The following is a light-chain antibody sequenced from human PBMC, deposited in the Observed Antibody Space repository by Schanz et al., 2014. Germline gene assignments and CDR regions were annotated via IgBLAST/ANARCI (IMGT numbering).Light chain of an antibody. V-gene: IGKV3-20*01. CDR3: QHYSLSPL. CDR2: GAS. CDR1: QSVSSY. J-gene: IGKJ1*01. Sequence: EIVLRQSPATLSLSPGERVTLSCRASQSVSSYLAWDQQKPSQAPNVLIYGASRRATGIPDRFSGSGSGTDFTLTISRLEPEDFAVYYCQHYSLSPLFGQGTKVDI.